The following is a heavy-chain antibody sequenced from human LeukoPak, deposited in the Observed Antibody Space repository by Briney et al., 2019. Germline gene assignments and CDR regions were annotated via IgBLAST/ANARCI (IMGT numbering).Heavy chain of an antibody. CDR2: IYYSGST. D-gene: IGHD5-18*01. Sequence: NPSETLSLTCTVSGGSISSYYWSWIRQPPGKGLEWIGYIYYSGSTNYNPSLKSRVTISVDTSKNQFSLKLSSVTAADTAVYYCARVRVSYGYLLDYWGQGTLVTVSS. J-gene: IGHJ4*02. CDR3: ARVRVSYGYLLDY. CDR1: GGSISSYY. V-gene: IGHV4-59*12.